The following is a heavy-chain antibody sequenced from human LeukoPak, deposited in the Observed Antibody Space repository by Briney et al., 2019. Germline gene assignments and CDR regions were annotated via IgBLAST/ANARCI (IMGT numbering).Heavy chain of an antibody. J-gene: IGHJ4*02. CDR3: AILWFGELLYADYFDY. CDR1: GFSFSTTW. Sequence: PGGSLRLSCAASGFSFSTTWMHWVRQAPGKGLEWVALIYSDSSRTTYADSVKGRFTISRDNAKNTVYLQMSSLRVEDTAVYYCAILWFGELLYADYFDYWGQGTLVTVSS. V-gene: IGHV3-74*01. D-gene: IGHD3-10*01. CDR2: IYSDSSRT.